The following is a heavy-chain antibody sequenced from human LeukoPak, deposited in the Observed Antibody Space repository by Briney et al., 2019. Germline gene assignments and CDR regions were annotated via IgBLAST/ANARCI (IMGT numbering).Heavy chain of an antibody. D-gene: IGHD3-10*01. CDR3: ARDTMVNYGLDI. CDR2: IYYSGNT. CDR1: GASISSSY. V-gene: IGHV4-59*01. Sequence: SETLSLTCTVSGASISSSYWSWIRQPPGKGLEWIGYIYYSGNTNHNPSLKSRVTMTVNTSKNQFSLKLSSVTAADTAVYYCARDTMVNYGLDIWGQGTMIPVSS. J-gene: IGHJ3*02.